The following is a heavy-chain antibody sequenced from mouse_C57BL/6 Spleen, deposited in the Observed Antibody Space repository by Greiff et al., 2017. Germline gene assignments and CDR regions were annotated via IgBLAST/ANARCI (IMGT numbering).Heavy chain of an antibody. CDR2: IHPNSGST. CDR3: ARSLYYYSPSY. Sequence: VQLQQSGAELVKPGASVKLSCKASGYTFTSYWMHWVKQRPGQGLEWIGMIHPNSGSTNYNEKFKSKATLTVDKSSSTAYMQLSSLTSEDSAVYYCARSLYYYSPSYWGQGTLVTVSA. V-gene: IGHV1-64*01. CDR1: GYTFTSYW. J-gene: IGHJ3*01. D-gene: IGHD1-1*01.